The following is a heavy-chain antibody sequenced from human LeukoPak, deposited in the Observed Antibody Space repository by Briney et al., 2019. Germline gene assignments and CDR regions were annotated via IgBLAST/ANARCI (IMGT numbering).Heavy chain of an antibody. Sequence: LGESLKISCKGSGYSFASYWIGWVRQMPGKGLEWMGIIYPGDSDTRYSPSFQGQVTISADKSISTAYLQWSSLKASDTAIYYCARHGRDGDYPYYFDNWGQGTLVTVSS. V-gene: IGHV5-51*01. D-gene: IGHD4-17*01. CDR3: ARHGRDGDYPYYFDN. CDR1: GYSFASYW. CDR2: IYPGDSDT. J-gene: IGHJ4*02.